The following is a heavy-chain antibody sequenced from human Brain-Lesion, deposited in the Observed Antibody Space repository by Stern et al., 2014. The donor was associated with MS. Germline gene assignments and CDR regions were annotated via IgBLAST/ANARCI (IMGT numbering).Heavy chain of an antibody. CDR3: ARASAPLYSGNWFDS. D-gene: IGHD5-18*01. CDR1: GDSISRDNYF. Sequence: QVQLVESGPGLVKPSQTLSVTCTVSGDSISRDNYFWSWIRQAAGKRLEWIGRIHASGSTFYNPSLKSRVTIPADPSKTQFSLKLNSVTAEDTAVYYCARASAPLYSGNWFDSWGQGTLVSVSS. V-gene: IGHV4-61*02. J-gene: IGHJ5*01. CDR2: IHASGST.